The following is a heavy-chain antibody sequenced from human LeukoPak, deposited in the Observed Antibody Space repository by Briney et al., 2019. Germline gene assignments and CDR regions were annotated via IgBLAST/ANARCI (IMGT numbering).Heavy chain of an antibody. CDR3: ARDVYYGSGSYYAEYYMDV. CDR2: ISYDGSNK. Sequence: GGSLRLSCAASGFTFSSYAMHWVRQAPGKGLEWVAVISYDGSNKYYADSVKGRFTISRDNSKNTLYLQMNSLRAEDTAVYYCARDVYYGSGSYYAEYYMDVWGKGTTVTISS. D-gene: IGHD3-10*01. V-gene: IGHV3-30*04. J-gene: IGHJ6*03. CDR1: GFTFSSYA.